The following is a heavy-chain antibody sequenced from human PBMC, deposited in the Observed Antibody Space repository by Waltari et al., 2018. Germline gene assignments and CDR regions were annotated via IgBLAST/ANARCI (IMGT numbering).Heavy chain of an antibody. D-gene: IGHD3-16*01. J-gene: IGHJ3*02. V-gene: IGHV4-59*01. Sequence: QVQLQESGPGLVKPSETLSLTCTVSGGSISSYYWSWIRQPPGKGLEWIGYIYYSGSTNYNPSLKSRVTISVDTSKNQFSLKLSSVTAADTAVYYCASGGSQAFDIWGQGTMVTVSS. CDR3: ASGGSQAFDI. CDR1: GGSISSYY. CDR2: IYYSGST.